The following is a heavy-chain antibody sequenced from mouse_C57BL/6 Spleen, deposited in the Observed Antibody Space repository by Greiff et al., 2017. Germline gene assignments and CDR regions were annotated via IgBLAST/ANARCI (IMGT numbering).Heavy chain of an antibody. CDR2: IWSGGST. CDR3: ASPYDGYYRYYAMDY. V-gene: IGHV2-2*01. Sequence: QVQLQQPGPGLVQPSQSLSITCTVSGFSLTSYGVHWVRQSPGKGLEWLGVIWSGGSTDYNAAFISRLSISKDNSKSQVFFKMNSLQADDTAIYYCASPYDGYYRYYAMDYWGQGTSVTVSS. J-gene: IGHJ4*01. D-gene: IGHD2-3*01. CDR1: GFSLTSYG.